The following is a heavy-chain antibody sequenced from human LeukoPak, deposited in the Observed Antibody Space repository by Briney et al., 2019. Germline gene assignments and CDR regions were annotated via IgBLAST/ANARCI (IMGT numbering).Heavy chain of an antibody. V-gene: IGHV3-48*04. Sequence: GGSLRLSCAASGFTFSSYGMNWVRQAPGKGLEWVSHITDSSSNIYYADSVKGRFTISRYNAKNSLYLQMKSLRAEDTAVYYCAQDGYGVADYWGQGTLVTVSS. J-gene: IGHJ4*02. CDR1: GFTFSSYG. D-gene: IGHD4-17*01. CDR2: ITDSSSNI. CDR3: AQDGYGVADY.